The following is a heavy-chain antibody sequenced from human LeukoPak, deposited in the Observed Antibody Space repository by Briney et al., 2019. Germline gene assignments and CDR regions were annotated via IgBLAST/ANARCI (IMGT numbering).Heavy chain of an antibody. V-gene: IGHV3-11*04. CDR3: ARDRGYCSSTSCSDDDYYYMDV. D-gene: IGHD2-2*01. Sequence: GGSLRLSCAASGFTFSDYYMSWIRQAPGKGLEWVSYIRSSGSNVYYADSVKGRFTISRDNAKNSLYLQMNSLRAEDTAVYYCARDRGYCSSTSCSDDDYYYMDVWGKGTTVTVSS. J-gene: IGHJ6*03. CDR1: GFTFSDYY. CDR2: IRSSGSNV.